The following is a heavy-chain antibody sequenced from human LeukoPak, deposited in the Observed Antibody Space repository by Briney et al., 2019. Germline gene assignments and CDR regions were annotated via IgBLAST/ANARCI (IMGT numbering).Heavy chain of an antibody. J-gene: IGHJ4*02. D-gene: IGHD6-13*01. CDR1: GGTFSSYA. V-gene: IGHV1-69*05. CDR2: IIPIFGTA. CDR3: ARVPRGTTQQLPLDY. Sequence: AASVKVSCKASGGTFSSYAISWVRQAPGQGLEWMGGIIPIFGTANYAQKFQGRVTITTDESTSTAYMELSSLRSEDTAVYYCARVPRGTTQQLPLDYWGQGTLVTVSS.